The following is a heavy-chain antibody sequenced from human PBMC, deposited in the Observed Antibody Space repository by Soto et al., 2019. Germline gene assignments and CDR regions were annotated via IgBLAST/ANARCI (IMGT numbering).Heavy chain of an antibody. CDR3: AKAQARTTKLGIDY. Sequence: GGSLRLSCAASGFTFDNCAMHWVRQAPGKGLEWVSLISGDGGSTSYADSVKGRFTISRDNSKNSLYLQMNSLRTEDTALYYCAKAQARTTKLGIDYWGQGTLGTVSS. V-gene: IGHV3-43*02. D-gene: IGHD7-27*01. CDR2: ISGDGGST. J-gene: IGHJ4*02. CDR1: GFTFDNCA.